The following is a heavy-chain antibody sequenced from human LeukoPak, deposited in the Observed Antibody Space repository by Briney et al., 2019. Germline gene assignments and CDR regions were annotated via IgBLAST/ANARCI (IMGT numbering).Heavy chain of an antibody. D-gene: IGHD6-13*01. CDR2: MNPNSGNT. CDR1: GYTFTIND. CDR3: ARGTVCGSGGKCSGSWYYDY. J-gene: IGHJ4*02. Sequence: ASVTVSCTASGYTFTINDINWVRQATGQGLEWMGWMNPNSGNTGYAQKFQGRVAMTRNTSISTAYMELSSLRSEDTAVYYCARGTVCGSGGKCSGSWYYDYWGQGTLVTVSS. V-gene: IGHV1-8*01.